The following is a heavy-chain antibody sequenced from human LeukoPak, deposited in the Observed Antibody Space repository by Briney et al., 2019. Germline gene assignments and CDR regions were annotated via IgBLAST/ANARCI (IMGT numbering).Heavy chain of an antibody. Sequence: GGSLRLSCAASGFTFDDYAMHWVRQAPGKGLEWVAFIRYDGSNKYYADSVKGRFTISRDNSKNTLYLQMNSLRAEDTAVYYCANTYQHYYDSSGYYSNWGQGTLVTVSS. D-gene: IGHD3-22*01. CDR1: GFTFDDYA. CDR2: IRYDGSNK. CDR3: ANTYQHYYDSSGYYSN. V-gene: IGHV3-30*02. J-gene: IGHJ4*02.